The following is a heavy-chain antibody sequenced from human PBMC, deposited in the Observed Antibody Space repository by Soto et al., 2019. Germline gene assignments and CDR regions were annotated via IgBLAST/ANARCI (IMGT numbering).Heavy chain of an antibody. Sequence: EVQLLESGAGLVQPGESLRLSCVASGSTFRTSAMSWVRQAPGTGLEWVSTFSGSGSTTYSADSVKGRFTVSRDNPKNTLYLEMNSLRADDTAIYYCARGGAGHSPFDYWGQGILVTVSS. CDR2: FSGSGSTT. CDR3: ARGGAGHSPFDY. CDR1: GSTFRTSA. V-gene: IGHV3-23*01. D-gene: IGHD6-19*01. J-gene: IGHJ4*02.